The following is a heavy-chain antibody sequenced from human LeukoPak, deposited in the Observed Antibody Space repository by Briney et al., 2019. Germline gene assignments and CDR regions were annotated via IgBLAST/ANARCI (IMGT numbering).Heavy chain of an antibody. CDR1: GFTFSSYS. D-gene: IGHD6-19*01. Sequence: QPGGSLRLSCAASGFTFSSYSMNWVRQAPGKGLEWVSYISSSSSTIYYADSVKGRFTISRDNAKNSLYLQMNSLRAEDTAVYYCARDHPGTAVAGTGYWGQGTLVTVSS. CDR3: ARDHPGTAVAGTGY. CDR2: ISSSSSTI. J-gene: IGHJ4*02. V-gene: IGHV3-48*01.